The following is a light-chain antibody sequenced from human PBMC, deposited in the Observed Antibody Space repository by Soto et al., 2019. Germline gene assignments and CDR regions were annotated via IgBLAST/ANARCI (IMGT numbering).Light chain of an antibody. CDR2: AAT. J-gene: IGKJ1*01. CDR1: QDIRNE. CDR3: HQDYTFPWT. Sequence: AIQMTQSPSSLAASVGDRVTITCRASQDIRNELGWYQQKPGKAPKLLVFAATSLQDGVPSRFSGSTSGSYFTLTISSLQPEDFATYYCHQDYTFPWTFGQRTRVEIK. V-gene: IGKV1-6*01.